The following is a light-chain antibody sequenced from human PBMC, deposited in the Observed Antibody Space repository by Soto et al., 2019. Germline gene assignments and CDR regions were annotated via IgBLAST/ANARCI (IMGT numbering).Light chain of an antibody. CDR2: DAS. Sequence: DIQMTQSPSTLSASVGDRVTISCRASQSIQTWLAWFQQKPGKAPNLLIFDASDLASGVSSRFSGSGSGAEFTLTISSLQPEDFATYFCQQGNNFPLAFGGGTKVEIK. CDR1: QSIQTW. V-gene: IGKV1-5*01. J-gene: IGKJ4*01. CDR3: QQGNNFPLA.